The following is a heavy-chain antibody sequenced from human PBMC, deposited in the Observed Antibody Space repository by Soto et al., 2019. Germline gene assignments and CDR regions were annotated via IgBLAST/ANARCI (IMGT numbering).Heavy chain of an antibody. D-gene: IGHD2-2*01. V-gene: IGHV3-30*18. CDR2: ISYQGTDQ. J-gene: IGHJ6*02. CDR3: AKDLIVPGPLAGMDA. CDR1: GFVFRNYG. Sequence: QVQLLESGGGVVQAGRSLRLSCVGSGFVFRNYGMHWVRQALGMGLEWVAAISYQGTDQYYADSVKGRFEVCRDDSANTLSLQMNNLRVEDTAVDYCAKDLIVPGPLAGMDAWGQGTTVSVSS.